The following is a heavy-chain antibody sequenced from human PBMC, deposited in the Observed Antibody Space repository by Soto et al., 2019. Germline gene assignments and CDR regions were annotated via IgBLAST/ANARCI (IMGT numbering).Heavy chain of an antibody. D-gene: IGHD6-13*01. CDR3: ASGSGIAAGDAFDI. Sequence: GGSLRLSCAASGFTFSSYAMHWVRQAPGKGLEWVAVISYDGSNKYYADSVKGRFTISRDNSKNTLYLQMNSLRAEDTAVYYCASGSGIAAGDAFDIWGQGTMVTVSS. CDR2: ISYDGSNK. V-gene: IGHV3-30-3*01. J-gene: IGHJ3*02. CDR1: GFTFSSYA.